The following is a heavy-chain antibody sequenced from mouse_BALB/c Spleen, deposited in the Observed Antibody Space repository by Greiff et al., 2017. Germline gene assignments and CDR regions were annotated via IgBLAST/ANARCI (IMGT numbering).Heavy chain of an antibody. CDR3: AMYGNYDYYAMDY. Sequence: EVQLQQPGAELVKPGASVKLSCTASGFNIKDTYMHWVKQRPEQGLEWIGRIDPANGNTKYDPKFQGKATITADTSSNTAYLQLSSLTSEDTAVYYCAMYGNYDYYAMDYWGQGTSVTVSS. CDR1: GFNIKDTY. V-gene: IGHV14-3*02. D-gene: IGHD2-10*02. J-gene: IGHJ4*01. CDR2: IDPANGNT.